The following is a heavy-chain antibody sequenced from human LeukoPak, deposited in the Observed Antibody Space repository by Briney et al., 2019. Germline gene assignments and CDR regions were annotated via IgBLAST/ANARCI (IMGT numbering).Heavy chain of an antibody. CDR2: ITGGGDDT. J-gene: IGHJ4*02. D-gene: IGHD6-6*01. V-gene: IGHV3-23*01. CDR1: GFTFSNYA. CDR3: AKGSTSSRPYYFDY. Sequence: GGSLRLSCTASGFTFSNYAMSWVRQAPGKGLEWISAITGGGDDTHHADSVKGRLTISRDNSKNTLYLQMNSLRVEDTAVYYCAKGSTSSRPYYFDYWGQGALVTVSS.